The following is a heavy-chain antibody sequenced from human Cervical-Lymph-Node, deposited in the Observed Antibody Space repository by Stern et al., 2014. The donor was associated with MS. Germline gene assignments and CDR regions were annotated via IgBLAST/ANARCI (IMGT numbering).Heavy chain of an antibody. Sequence: QLQLQESGPGLVKPSQTLSLTCTVSGGSISSGGYYWSWIRQHPGKGLEGVGYINSSGSTYYNPSLKRRVTISVDASKTQSSLKLSSVPAADTAVYYWARSIRVVTAGAFDIWGQGTMVTVSS. J-gene: IGHJ3*02. V-gene: IGHV4-31*03. CDR3: ARSIRVVTAGAFDI. D-gene: IGHD4-23*01. CDR2: INSSGST. CDR1: GGSISSGGYY.